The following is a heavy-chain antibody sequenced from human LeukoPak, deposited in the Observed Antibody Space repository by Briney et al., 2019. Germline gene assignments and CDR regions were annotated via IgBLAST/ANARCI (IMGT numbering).Heavy chain of an antibody. CDR3: ARAGVDSSGYYYQGFDY. CDR1: GFTFSDYY. V-gene: IGHV3-11*04. CDR2: ITSNGNSV. D-gene: IGHD3-3*01. Sequence: GGSLRLSCAASGFTFSDYYMGWIRQAPGKGLEWISYITSNGNSVYYAASVKGRFTISRDNAKNSLYLQVNSLTAEGAAVYYCARAGVDSSGYYYQGFDYWGQGTQVTVSS. J-gene: IGHJ4*02.